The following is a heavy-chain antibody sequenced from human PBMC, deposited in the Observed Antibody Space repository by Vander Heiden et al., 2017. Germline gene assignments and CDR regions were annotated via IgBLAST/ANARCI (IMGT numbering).Heavy chain of an antibody. D-gene: IGHD3-10*01. CDR2: IIPVFGTA. CDR1: GGTFSNYA. V-gene: IGHV1-69*01. Sequence: QVQVVQSGAEVKKPGSSVKVSCKPSGGTFSNYAITWVRQAPGQGLEWMGGIIPVFGTANYAQKFQGTVTITADVSTNTAYLHLSSLTFEDTAVYYCARRYYYDSGSYSPIDYWGRGTLVTVSS. J-gene: IGHJ4*02. CDR3: ARRYYYDSGSYSPIDY.